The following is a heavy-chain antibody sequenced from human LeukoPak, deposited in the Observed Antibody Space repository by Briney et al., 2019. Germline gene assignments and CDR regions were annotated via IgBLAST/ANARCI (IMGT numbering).Heavy chain of an antibody. CDR2: ISSTGSYI. J-gene: IGHJ5*02. V-gene: IGHV3-21*01. CDR1: GFTFSSYS. Sequence: GGSLRLSCAASGFTFSSYSMNWVRQAPGKGLEWVSSISSTGSYIYYTDSMKGRFTISRDNAKNSLYLQMNSLRAEDTAVYYCAKDRCSGYSCYSPNLWGQGTLVTASS. CDR3: AKDRCSGYSCYSPNL. D-gene: IGHD2-15*01.